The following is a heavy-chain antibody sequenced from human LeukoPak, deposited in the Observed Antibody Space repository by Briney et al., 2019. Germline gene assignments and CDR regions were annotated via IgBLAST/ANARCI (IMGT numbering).Heavy chain of an antibody. Sequence: GSLRLSCSASGFTFSSSAMSWVRQAPGKGLEWVSAIGTSGGRTFYADSVKGRFTISRDNSKNTLYLQMNSLRAEDTAVYYCARDRPYFDYWGQGTLVTVSS. V-gene: IGHV3-23*01. CDR3: ARDRPYFDY. J-gene: IGHJ4*02. CDR2: IGTSGGRT. CDR1: GFTFSSSA.